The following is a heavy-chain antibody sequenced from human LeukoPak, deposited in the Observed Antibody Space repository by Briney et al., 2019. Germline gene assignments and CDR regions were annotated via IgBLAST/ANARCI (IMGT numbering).Heavy chain of an antibody. Sequence: GGSLRLSCAASGFTFSNYSMNWVRQAPGKGLEWISYISSGSNTIYYADSVKGRFTISRDNAKNSLYLQMNSLRAEDTAVYYCARRLRRNYFDYWGQGTLVTVSS. CDR3: ARRLRRNYFDY. V-gene: IGHV3-48*04. D-gene: IGHD4-17*01. CDR2: ISSGSNTI. J-gene: IGHJ4*02. CDR1: GFTFSNYS.